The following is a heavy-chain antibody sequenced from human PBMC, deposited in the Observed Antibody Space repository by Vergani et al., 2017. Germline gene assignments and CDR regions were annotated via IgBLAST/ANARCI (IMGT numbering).Heavy chain of an antibody. CDR1: GFRFREHG. D-gene: IGHD5-12*01. J-gene: IGHJ4*02. CDR2: ISGHDHRT. V-gene: IGHV3-23*01. Sequence: EVQLLESGGALVQPGESLRLSCVASGFRFREHGMNWVRQAPGKGLEWVSGISGHDHRTLYADSVKGRFIISRDDSKNTLYLQMSSLRVEDTAIYYCARGIVATIDVQGFDYWGQGTLVTVSS. CDR3: ARGIVATIDVQGFDY.